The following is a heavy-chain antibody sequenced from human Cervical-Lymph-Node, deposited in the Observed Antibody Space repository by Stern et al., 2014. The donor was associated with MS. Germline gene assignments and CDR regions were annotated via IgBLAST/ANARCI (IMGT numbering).Heavy chain of an antibody. J-gene: IGHJ4*02. CDR3: SLDPGY. CDR2: IYWNDDK. Sequence: QVTLRESGPTLVNPTQTLTLTCTFSGFSLNTRGVGVGWIRQPPGKALEWLALIYWNDDKRYSPSLKSRLTITKDTSRSQVVLTITKLDPVDTATYFCSLDPGYWGQGILVTVSS. V-gene: IGHV2-5*01. CDR1: GFSLNTRGVG.